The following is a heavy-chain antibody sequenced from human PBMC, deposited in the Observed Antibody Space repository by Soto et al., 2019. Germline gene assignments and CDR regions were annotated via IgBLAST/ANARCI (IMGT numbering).Heavy chain of an antibody. J-gene: IGHJ2*01. D-gene: IGHD3-22*01. V-gene: IGHV4-30-4*01. CDR3: ARPFYDSSGYYYEGLDL. Sequence: QVQLQESGPGLVKPSQTLSLTCTVSGGSISSGDYYWSWIRQPPGKGLEWIGYIYYSGSTYYNPSLESRVTISVDTSKNQFSLKLSSVTAADTAVYYCARPFYDSSGYYYEGLDLWGRGTLVTVSS. CDR2: IYYSGST. CDR1: GGSISSGDYY.